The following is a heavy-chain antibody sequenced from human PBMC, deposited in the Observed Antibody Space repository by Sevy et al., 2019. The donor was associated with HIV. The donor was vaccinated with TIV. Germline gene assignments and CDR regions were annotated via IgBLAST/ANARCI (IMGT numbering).Heavy chain of an antibody. CDR2: ISTSGST. CDR1: GGSISSYY. J-gene: IGHJ3*02. D-gene: IGHD3-10*01. V-gene: IGHV4-4*07. Sequence: SETLSLTCTVSGGSISSYYWSWIRQPAGKGLEWIGRISTSGSTNYNPSLKSRVTMSVDTSKNQFSLKLSSVTAADTAVYYCARDLNVMVRGRDAFDIWGQGTMVTVSS. CDR3: ARDLNVMVRGRDAFDI.